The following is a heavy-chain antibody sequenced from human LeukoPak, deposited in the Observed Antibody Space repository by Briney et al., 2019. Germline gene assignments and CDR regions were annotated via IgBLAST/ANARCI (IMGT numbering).Heavy chain of an antibody. Sequence: KPSDTLSLTCTVSGGSISSYYWSWIRQPPGKGLEWIGYIYYSGNTDSNPSLKSRVTISVDTSKNQFSLKLSSVTAADTAVYYCARTYCSGGSCHFDYWGQGTLVTVSS. CDR2: IYYSGNT. J-gene: IGHJ4*02. CDR3: ARTYCSGGSCHFDY. V-gene: IGHV4-59*08. D-gene: IGHD2-15*01. CDR1: GGSISSYY.